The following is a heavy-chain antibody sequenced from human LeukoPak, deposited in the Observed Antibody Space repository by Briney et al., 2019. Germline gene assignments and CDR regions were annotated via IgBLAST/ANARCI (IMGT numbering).Heavy chain of an antibody. CDR3: ASGIYSS. J-gene: IGHJ4*02. CDR1: GFTFSNYS. Sequence: KPGESLRLSCAASGFTFSNYSMNWVRQAPGKGLEWVSSISGSSSYMYYADSMKGRFTISRDNAKNSLYLQMNSLRAEDTAVYFCASGIYSSWGQGVLVTVSS. CDR2: ISGSSSYM. V-gene: IGHV3-21*01. D-gene: IGHD6-19*01.